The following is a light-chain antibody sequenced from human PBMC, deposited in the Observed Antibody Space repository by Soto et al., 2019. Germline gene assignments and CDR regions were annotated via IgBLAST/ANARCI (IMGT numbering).Light chain of an antibody. CDR1: SSDVGGYNY. CDR3: SSYTSSSTVV. V-gene: IGLV2-14*01. J-gene: IGLJ2*01. CDR2: EVN. Sequence: QSALTQPASVSGSPGQSITISCTGTSSDVGGYNYVSWYQQHPGKAPKLMIYEVNNRPSGVSNRFSGSKSDNTASLTISGLQAEDEGDYYCSSYTSSSTVVFGGGTKLTVL.